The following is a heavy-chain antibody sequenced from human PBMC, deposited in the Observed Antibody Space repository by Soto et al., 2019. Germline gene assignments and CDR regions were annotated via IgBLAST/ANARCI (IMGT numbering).Heavy chain of an antibody. J-gene: IGHJ4*02. CDR2: FDPEDGET. CDR1: GYTLTELS. CDR3: ATSFPETYSSSSFGFDY. D-gene: IGHD6-6*01. V-gene: IGHV1-24*01. Sequence: ASVKVSCKVSGYTLTELSMHWVRQAPGKGLEWMGGFDPEDGETIYAQKFQGRVTMTEDTSTDTAYMELSSLRSEDTAVYYCATSFPETYSSSSFGFDYWGQGTLVTVSS.